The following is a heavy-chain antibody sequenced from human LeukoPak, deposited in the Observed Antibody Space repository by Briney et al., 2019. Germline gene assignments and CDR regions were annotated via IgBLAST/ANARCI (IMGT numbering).Heavy chain of an antibody. D-gene: IGHD3-10*01. CDR3: ARGSYSLIDY. V-gene: IGHV1-46*01. CDR1: GYTFTSNY. CDR2: ISPSGGST. J-gene: IGHJ4*02. Sequence: ASVKVSCKAFGYTFTSNYMHWVRQAPGQGPEWMGVISPSGGSTTYAQKLQGRVTMTTDTSTSTAYMELRSLRSDDTAVYYCARGSYSLIDYWGQGTLVTVSS.